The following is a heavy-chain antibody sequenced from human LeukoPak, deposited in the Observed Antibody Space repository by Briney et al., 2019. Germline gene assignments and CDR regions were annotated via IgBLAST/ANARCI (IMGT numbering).Heavy chain of an antibody. Sequence: GRSLRLSCAASGFTFSTYSMHWVRQAPDKGLESVAVISQDGSTQYYAGFVQGRFTISRDNSENTLYLQLNSLRPEDTAVYYCSRDGEHGYNDIDYWGQGTLVTVSS. CDR1: GFTFSTYS. J-gene: IGHJ4*02. CDR2: ISQDGSTQ. CDR3: SRDGEHGYNDIDY. V-gene: IGHV3-30-3*01. D-gene: IGHD5-24*01.